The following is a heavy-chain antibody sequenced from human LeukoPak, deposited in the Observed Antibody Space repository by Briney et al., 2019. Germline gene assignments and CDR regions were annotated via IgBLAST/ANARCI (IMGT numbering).Heavy chain of an antibody. D-gene: IGHD3-10*01. CDR3: AKSVYHSGNY. Sequence: PGGSLRLSCAASGFTISTYGMSWVRRAPGKGLEWVSSISGGTTYYADSVKGRFTISRDNSKNTVSLQMNSLRAEDTAVYYCAKSVYHSGNYWGQGTLVTVSS. CDR2: ISGGTT. J-gene: IGHJ4*02. V-gene: IGHV3-23*01. CDR1: GFTISTYG.